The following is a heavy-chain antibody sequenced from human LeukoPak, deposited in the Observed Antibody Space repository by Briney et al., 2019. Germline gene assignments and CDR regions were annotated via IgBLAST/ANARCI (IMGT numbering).Heavy chain of an antibody. CDR3: ARRPRYFDWYPFDY. Sequence: GESLKISRKGSGYSFTSYWIGWVRRVPGKGLEWMGIIYPGDSDTRYSPSFQGQVTISADKSISTAYLQWSSLKASDTATYYCARRPRYFDWYPFDYWGQGTLVTVSS. J-gene: IGHJ4*02. CDR1: GYSFTSYW. V-gene: IGHV5-51*01. CDR2: IYPGDSDT. D-gene: IGHD3-9*01.